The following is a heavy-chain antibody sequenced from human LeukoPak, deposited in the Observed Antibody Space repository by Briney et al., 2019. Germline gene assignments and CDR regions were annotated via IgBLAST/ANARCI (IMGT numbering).Heavy chain of an antibody. Sequence: SETLSLTCTVSGGSVSSGSYYWSWIRQPPGKGLEWIGYIYYSGSTNYNPSLKSRVTISVDTSKNQFSLKLSSVTAADTAVYYSARDPVVVVPAARVGYYYGMDVWGKGTTVTVSS. D-gene: IGHD2-2*01. J-gene: IGHJ6*04. CDR3: ARDPVVVVPAARVGYYYGMDV. V-gene: IGHV4-61*01. CDR1: GGSVSSGSYY. CDR2: IYYSGST.